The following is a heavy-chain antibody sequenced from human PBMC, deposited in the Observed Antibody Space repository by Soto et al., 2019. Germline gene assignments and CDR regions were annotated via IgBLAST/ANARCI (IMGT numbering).Heavy chain of an antibody. J-gene: IGHJ4*02. CDR3: ARVRNGDWYFGY. D-gene: IGHD2-21*01. V-gene: IGHV3-74*01. CDR1: GFTFSSYC. CDR2: IKVDGSIT. Sequence: EVQLVESGGGLVQPGGSLRLSCAASGFTFSSYCMHWVLQVPGKGLVWVSRIKVDGSITSYADSVRGRFTISRDNAKNTLYLQMNSLRAEDTAVYYCARVRNGDWYFGYWVQGNLGTVSS.